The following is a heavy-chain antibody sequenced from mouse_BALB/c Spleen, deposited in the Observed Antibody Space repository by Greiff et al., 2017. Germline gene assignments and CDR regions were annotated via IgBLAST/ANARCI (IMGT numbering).Heavy chain of an antibody. J-gene: IGHJ3*01. D-gene: IGHD1-1*01. CDR3: ARGPPLYYGSSSWFAY. V-gene: IGHV5-9-4*01. CDR1: GFTFSSYA. Sequence: VQLQQSGGGLVKPGGSLKLSCAASGFTFSSYAMSWVRQSPEKRLEWVAEISSGGSYTYYPDTVTGRFTISRDNAKNTLYLEMSSLRSEDTAMYYCARGPPLYYGSSSWFAYWGQGTLVTVSA. CDR2: ISSGGSYT.